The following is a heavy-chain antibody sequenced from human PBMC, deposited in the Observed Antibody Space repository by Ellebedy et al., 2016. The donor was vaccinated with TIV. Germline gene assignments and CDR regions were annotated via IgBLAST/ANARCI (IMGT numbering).Heavy chain of an antibody. CDR2: IYYSVST. CDR1: GGSISSGDYY. D-gene: IGHD2-21*02. J-gene: IGHJ5*02. CDR3: ARDNGIIGVTNEDNWFDP. Sequence: SETLSLTXFVSGGSISSGDYYWSWIRQPPGKGLVWIGSIYYSVSTSYNPSLKSRLSISIDTSKNQFSLNLGSVTAADTAVYYCARDNGIIGVTNEDNWFDPWGQGTLVTVSS. V-gene: IGHV4-30-4*01.